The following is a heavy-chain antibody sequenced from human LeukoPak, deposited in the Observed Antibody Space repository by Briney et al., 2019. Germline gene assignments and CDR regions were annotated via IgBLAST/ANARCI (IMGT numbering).Heavy chain of an antibody. Sequence: PGGSLRLSCAASGFAVSNNYMSWDRQAPGKGLEWVSIIYGGGSTYYADSVNGRFTISRHNSKNTLFLQMNSLRTEDTAVYYCARAYDSSGYWPEYFHHWGQGTLVTVSS. CDR2: IYGGGST. CDR3: ARAYDSSGYWPEYFHH. D-gene: IGHD3-22*01. CDR1: GFAVSNNY. V-gene: IGHV3-53*04. J-gene: IGHJ1*01.